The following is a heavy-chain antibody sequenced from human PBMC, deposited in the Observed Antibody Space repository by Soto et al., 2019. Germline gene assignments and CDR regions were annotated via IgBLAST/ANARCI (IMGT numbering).Heavy chain of an antibody. Sequence: SVKVSCKASGGTFSSYAISWVRQAPGQGLEWMGGIIPIFGTANYAQKFQGRVTITADESTSTAYMELSSLRSEDTAVYYCARDPYYYDSSGYYRYYFDYWGQGSLVTVSS. V-gene: IGHV1-69*13. CDR3: ARDPYYYDSSGYYRYYFDY. CDR1: GGTFSSYA. D-gene: IGHD3-22*01. CDR2: IIPIFGTA. J-gene: IGHJ4*02.